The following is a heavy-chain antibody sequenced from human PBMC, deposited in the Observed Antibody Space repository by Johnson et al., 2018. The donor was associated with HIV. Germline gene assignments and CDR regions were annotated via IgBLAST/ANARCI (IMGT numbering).Heavy chain of an antibody. CDR3: AKDRGGDRHGAFDI. Sequence: QVQLVESGGGLVQRGGSLRLSCEASGFTFNNYDMHWVRQAPGKGLEWVAFIRYDGSNKYYVDSVKGRFTISRDKSKNTLYLQMNGLRAEDTAVYYCAKDRGGDRHGAFDIWGQGTMVTVSS. D-gene: IGHD3-16*01. CDR1: GFTFNNYD. V-gene: IGHV3-30*02. J-gene: IGHJ3*02. CDR2: IRYDGSNK.